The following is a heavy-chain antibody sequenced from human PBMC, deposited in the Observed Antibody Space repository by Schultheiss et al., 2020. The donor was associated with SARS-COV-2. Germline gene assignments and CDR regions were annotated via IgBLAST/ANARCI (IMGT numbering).Heavy chain of an antibody. D-gene: IGHD2-8*01. J-gene: IGHJ4*02. CDR2: VSWNGSRT. Sequence: GGSLRLSCAASGFTFSNSDMNWVRQAPGKGLEWVSGVSWNGSRTHYADSVKGRFIISRDNSKNTLYVQMNSLRAEDTAVYYCARDGSYCTNGVCYLDYWGQGTLVTVSS. CDR1: GFTFSNSD. V-gene: IGHV3-19*01. CDR3: ARDGSYCTNGVCYLDY.